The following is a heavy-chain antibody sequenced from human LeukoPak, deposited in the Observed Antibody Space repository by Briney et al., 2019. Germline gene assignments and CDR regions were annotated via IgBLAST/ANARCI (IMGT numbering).Heavy chain of an antibody. CDR3: ARHSYDRSGYLWFDP. CDR2: INHSGST. J-gene: IGHJ5*02. Sequence: SETLSLTCAVYGGSFSDYYWSWIRQPPGKGLEWIGEINHSGSTNYNPSLKSRVTISVDTSKNQFSLKLRSVTAADTAVYYCARHSYDRSGYLWFDPWGQGTLVTVSS. CDR1: GGSFSDYY. D-gene: IGHD3-22*01. V-gene: IGHV4-34*01.